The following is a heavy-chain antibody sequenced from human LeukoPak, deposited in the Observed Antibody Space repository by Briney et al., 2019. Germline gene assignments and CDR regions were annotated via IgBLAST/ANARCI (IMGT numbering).Heavy chain of an antibody. D-gene: IGHD3-22*01. V-gene: IGHV1-2*06. CDR2: INPNSGGT. CDR1: GYTFTGYY. Sequence: ASVKVSCKASGYTFTGYYMHWVRQAPGQGLEWMGRINPNSGGTNYAQKFQGRVTMTRDTSISTAYMELSRLRSDDTAVYYCARDFSSGYCPIFDYWGQGTLVTVSS. CDR3: ARDFSSGYCPIFDY. J-gene: IGHJ4*02.